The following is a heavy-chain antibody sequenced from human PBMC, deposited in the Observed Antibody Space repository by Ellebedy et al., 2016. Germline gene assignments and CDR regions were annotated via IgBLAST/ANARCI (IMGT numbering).Heavy chain of an antibody. CDR1: GFTFSSHS. CDR2: MKGVGSST. CDR3: VRGTVALPGTDY. V-gene: IGHV3-74*01. D-gene: IGHD4-23*01. J-gene: IGHJ4*02. Sequence: GESLKISCAASGFTFSSHSMHWVRQAPGKGLVWVSRMKGVGSSTSYADSVKGRFTISRDNAKNTLYLQMNSLRGEDTAVYYCVRGTVALPGTDYWGQGTLVTVSS.